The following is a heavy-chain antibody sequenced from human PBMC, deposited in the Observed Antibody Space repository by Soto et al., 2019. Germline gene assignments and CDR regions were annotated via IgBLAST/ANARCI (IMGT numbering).Heavy chain of an antibody. Sequence: GGSLRLSCAASGFSFSDYYMSWIRQAPGKGLEWVAVISYDGSNKYYADSVKGRFTISRDNSKNTLYLQMNSLRAEDTAVYYCARALLYNWNPYYYYGMDVWGQGTTVTVSS. CDR1: GFSFSDYY. J-gene: IGHJ6*02. CDR3: ARALLYNWNPYYYYGMDV. V-gene: IGHV3-30-3*01. D-gene: IGHD1-20*01. CDR2: ISYDGSNK.